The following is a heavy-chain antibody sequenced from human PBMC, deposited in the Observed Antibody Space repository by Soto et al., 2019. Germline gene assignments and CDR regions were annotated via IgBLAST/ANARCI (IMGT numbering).Heavy chain of an antibody. J-gene: IGHJ4*02. D-gene: IGHD5-12*01. CDR2: ISGSGGST. CDR3: AKDPVVDIVATMWGEFDY. V-gene: IGHV3-23*01. Sequence: GGSLRLSCAASGFTFSSYAMSWVRQAPGKGLEWVSAISGSGGSTYYADSVKGRFTISRDNSKNTLYLQMNSLRAEDTAVYYCAKDPVVDIVATMWGEFDYWGQGTLVTVSS. CDR1: GFTFSSYA.